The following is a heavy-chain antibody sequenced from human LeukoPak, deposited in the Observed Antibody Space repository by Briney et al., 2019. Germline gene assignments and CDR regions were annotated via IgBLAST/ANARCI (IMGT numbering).Heavy chain of an antibody. J-gene: IGHJ3*02. D-gene: IGHD4-17*01. CDR3: ARPIFPHDYADAFDI. Sequence: PGGSLRLSCAASGFTFSSYTMNWVRQAPGKGLEWVSSISSTSTYIYYADSVKGRFTISRDNSKNTLYLQMNSLRAEDTAVYYCARPIFPHDYADAFDIWGQGTMVTVSS. V-gene: IGHV3-21*01. CDR1: GFTFSSYT. CDR2: ISSTSTYI.